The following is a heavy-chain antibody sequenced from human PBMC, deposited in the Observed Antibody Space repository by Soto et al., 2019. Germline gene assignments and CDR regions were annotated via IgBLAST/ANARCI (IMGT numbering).Heavy chain of an antibody. CDR1: GFTFSLYS. V-gene: IGHV3-21*01. CDR3: VRARATDSRPDY. Sequence: GGSLRLSCVASGFTFSLYSMVWVRRPPGKGLEWVSSISPSSTFIYYADSLQGRFSISRDNAKNSLYLQMDSLRVEDTATYFCVRARATDSRPDYWGQGSLVTVS. J-gene: IGHJ4*02. D-gene: IGHD3-22*01. CDR2: ISPSSTFI.